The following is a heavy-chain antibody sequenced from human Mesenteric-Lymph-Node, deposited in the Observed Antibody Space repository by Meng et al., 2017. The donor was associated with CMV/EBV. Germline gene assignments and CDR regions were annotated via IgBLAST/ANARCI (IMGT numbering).Heavy chain of an antibody. CDR3: ARIRMYGWFDP. V-gene: IGHV3-53*01. D-gene: IGHD2-8*01. CDR1: SFTVSSVC. CDR2: IYCSGNT. J-gene: IGHJ5*02. Sequence: LSLAASSFTVSSVCVSCVRQPPGKGLEWLSLIYCSGNTYYAHSLKGRFTISRDNSKNPLYLKMTSLRAEDTAVYYCARIRMYGWFDPWGQGTLVTVSS.